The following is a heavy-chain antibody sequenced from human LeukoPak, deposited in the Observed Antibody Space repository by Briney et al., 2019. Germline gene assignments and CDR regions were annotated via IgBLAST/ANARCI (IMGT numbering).Heavy chain of an antibody. V-gene: IGHV1-69*13. CDR1: GGTFSSYA. CDR2: IIPIFGTA. D-gene: IGHD1-26*01. J-gene: IGHJ4*02. CDR3: ARGLKPVGILDY. Sequence: SVKDSCKASGGTFSSYAISWVRQAPGQGLEWMGGIIPIFGTANYAQKFQGRVTITADESTSTAYMELSSLRSEDTAVYYCARGLKPVGILDYWGQGTLVTVSS.